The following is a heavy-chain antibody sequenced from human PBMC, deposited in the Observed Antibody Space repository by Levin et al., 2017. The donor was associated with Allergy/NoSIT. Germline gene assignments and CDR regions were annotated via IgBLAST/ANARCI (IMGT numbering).Heavy chain of an antibody. Sequence: SCSVSGDSISRGFYYWSWIRQPAGEGLAWIGRIYVTGSTTYSPSLKSRVTISLDRSKDKVSLKINSVTAADTAVYYCARDLEGFSGYTPYCYMDVWGKGTTVTVSS. J-gene: IGHJ6*03. D-gene: IGHD5-12*01. CDR2: IYVTGST. CDR3: ARDLEGFSGYTPYCYMDV. V-gene: IGHV4-61*02. CDR1: GDSISRGFYY.